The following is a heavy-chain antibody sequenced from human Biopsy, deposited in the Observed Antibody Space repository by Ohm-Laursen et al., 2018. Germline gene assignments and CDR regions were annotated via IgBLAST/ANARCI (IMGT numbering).Heavy chain of an antibody. CDR2: NIPILGTG. CDR3: ATKVTGYFHH. Sequence: PSVKVSCKAPAGTFTNYGVNWVRQAPGQGLGWLGGNIPILGTGNYAQKFQDRVTVAADTSTSTATMELRSLRSDDTAVYYCATKVTGYFHHWGQGTLVIVSS. V-gene: IGHV1-69*06. CDR1: AGTFTNYG. J-gene: IGHJ1*01. D-gene: IGHD2-21*02.